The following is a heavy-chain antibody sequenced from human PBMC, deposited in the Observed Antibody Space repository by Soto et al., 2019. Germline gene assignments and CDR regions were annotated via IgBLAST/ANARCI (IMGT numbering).Heavy chain of an antibody. CDR3: AKDQQLVRIFDYYYYGMDV. D-gene: IGHD6-13*01. V-gene: IGHV3-43*01. J-gene: IGHJ6*02. CDR1: GFTFDDYT. CDR2: ISWDGGST. Sequence: ESGGVVVQPGGSLRLSCAASGFTFDDYTMHWVRQAPGKGLEWVSLISWDGGSTYYADSVKGRFTISRDNSKNSLYLQMNSLRTEDTALYYCAKDQQLVRIFDYYYYGMDVWGQGTTVTVSS.